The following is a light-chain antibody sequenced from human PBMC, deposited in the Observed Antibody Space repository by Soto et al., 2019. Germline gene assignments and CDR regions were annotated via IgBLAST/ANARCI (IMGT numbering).Light chain of an antibody. V-gene: IGLV2-14*01. CDR3: ISYTSSSTWV. CDR2: EVS. CDR1: SSDVGGYNY. Sequence: SLLPQPSSVSGSPGQSITISVTGTSSDVGGYNYVSWYQQHPGKAPKLMIYEVSNRPSGVSDRFSGSRSGNTASLTISGLQAEDESDYYCISYTSSSTWVFGGGTQLTVL. J-gene: IGLJ3*02.